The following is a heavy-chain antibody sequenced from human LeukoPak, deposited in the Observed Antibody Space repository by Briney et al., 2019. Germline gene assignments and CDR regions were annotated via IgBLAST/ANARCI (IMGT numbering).Heavy chain of an antibody. D-gene: IGHD3-22*01. CDR2: IIPVFGTA. V-gene: IGHV1-69*13. J-gene: IGHJ4*02. CDR1: GGTFNSYA. CDR3: ARAGYYDSSGYYYPHPFDY. Sequence: SVKVSCKASGGTFNSYAISWVRQAPGQGLEWMGGIIPVFGTAIYAQKFQGRVTITADESTSTAYMELSTLRSEDTAVYYCARAGYYDSSGYYYPHPFDYWGQGTLVTVSS.